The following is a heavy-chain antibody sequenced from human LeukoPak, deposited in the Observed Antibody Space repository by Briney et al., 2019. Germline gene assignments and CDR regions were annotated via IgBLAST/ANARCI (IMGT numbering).Heavy chain of an antibody. Sequence: ASVKVSCKASGGTFSSYAISWVRQAPGQGLEWMGGIIPIFGTANYAQKFQGRVTITADESTSTAYMELSSLGSEDTAVYYCARVSTMIVVPPHYYYGMDVWGQGTTVTVSS. D-gene: IGHD3-22*01. CDR1: GGTFSSYA. CDR2: IIPIFGTA. V-gene: IGHV1-69*13. J-gene: IGHJ6*02. CDR3: ARVSTMIVVPPHYYYGMDV.